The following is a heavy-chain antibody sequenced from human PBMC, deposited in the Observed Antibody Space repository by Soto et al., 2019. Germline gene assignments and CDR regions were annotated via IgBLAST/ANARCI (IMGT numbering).Heavy chain of an antibody. D-gene: IGHD6-19*01. CDR2: IYYSGST. CDR1: GGSISSSSYY. J-gene: IGHJ2*01. V-gene: IGHV4-39*01. Sequence: QLQLQESGPGLVKPSETLSLTCTVSGGSISSSSYYWGWIRQPPGKGLEWIGSIYYSGSTYYNPSLKSRVTISVDTSKNQFSLKLSSVTAADTAVYYCARLPSSGWYWYFDPWGRGTLVTVSS. CDR3: ARLPSSGWYWYFDP.